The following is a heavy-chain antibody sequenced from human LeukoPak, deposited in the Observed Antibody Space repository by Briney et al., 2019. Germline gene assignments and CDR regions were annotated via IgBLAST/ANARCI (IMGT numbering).Heavy chain of an antibody. CDR2: FDPEDDEK. D-gene: IGHD3-22*01. CDR3: AAELSSGYFDY. J-gene: IGHJ4*02. Sequence: GASGRVSCKVSGYMFTELSMHWVRQAPGKGLEWMGGFDPEDDEKMYAQKFQGRVTMAEDTSTDTAYMELSSLRSEDTAVYYCAAELSSGYFDYWGQGTLVTVPS. CDR1: GYMFTELS. V-gene: IGHV1-24*01.